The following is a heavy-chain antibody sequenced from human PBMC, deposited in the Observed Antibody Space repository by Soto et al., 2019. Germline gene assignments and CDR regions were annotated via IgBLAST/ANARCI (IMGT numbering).Heavy chain of an antibody. CDR1: GFTFSSYA. J-gene: IGHJ4*02. CDR2: ISGSGGST. Sequence: EVQLLESGGGLVQPGGSLRLSCAASGFTFSSYAMSWVRQAPGKGLEWVSAISGSGGSTYYADSVKGRFTITRDNSKNTQYLQMNSVRSEATAVHYCAKDPDSIMEYATDFGYWGQGSLLTVAS. CDR3: AKDPDSIMEYATDFGY. V-gene: IGHV3-23*01. D-gene: IGHD2-8*01.